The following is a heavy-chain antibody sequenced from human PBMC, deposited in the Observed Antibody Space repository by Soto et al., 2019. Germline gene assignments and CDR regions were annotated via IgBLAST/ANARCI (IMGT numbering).Heavy chain of an antibody. Sequence: QVQLVESGGGVVQPGRSLRLSCAASGFTFSSYGMHWVRQAPGKGLEWVAVISYDGSNKYYADSVKGRFTISRDNSKNTLYLEMKRLGGEDTAVYYCAKDYGWSGYYAGGGLGYWGQGTLVTVSS. CDR3: AKDYGWSGYYAGGGLGY. CDR1: GFTFSSYG. J-gene: IGHJ4*02. D-gene: IGHD3-3*01. V-gene: IGHV3-30*18. CDR2: ISYDGSNK.